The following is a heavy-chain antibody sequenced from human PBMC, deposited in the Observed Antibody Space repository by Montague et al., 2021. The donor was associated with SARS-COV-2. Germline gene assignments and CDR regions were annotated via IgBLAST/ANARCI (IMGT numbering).Heavy chain of an antibody. Sequence: SETLSLTCAVYGGSFSGYYWSWIRQPPGKGLEWIGEINQSGSTNXNPSLKSRVTLPVDTSKKQFSLKLSSLTAADTAVYYCARVAGGYYHDSSAYFDYWGQGSLVTVSS. J-gene: IGHJ4*02. V-gene: IGHV4-34*01. CDR3: ARVAGGYYHDSSAYFDY. D-gene: IGHD3-22*01. CDR1: GGSFSGYY. CDR2: INQSGST.